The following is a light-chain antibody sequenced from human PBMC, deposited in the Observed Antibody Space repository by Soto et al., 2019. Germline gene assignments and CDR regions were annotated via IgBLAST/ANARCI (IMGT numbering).Light chain of an antibody. CDR1: QSVSSSY. Sequence: EIVLTQSPGPLSLSPGERATLSCRARQSVSSSYLAWYQQKPGQAPRLLIYGASSRATGMPDRFSGSGSGTDFSLTISRLEPEDFAVYFCQHYGNSPPFTFGQGTKVEIK. CDR3: QHYGNSPPFT. CDR2: GAS. V-gene: IGKV3-20*01. J-gene: IGKJ2*01.